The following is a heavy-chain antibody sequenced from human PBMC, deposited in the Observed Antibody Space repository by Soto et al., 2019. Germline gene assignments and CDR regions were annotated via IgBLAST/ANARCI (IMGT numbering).Heavy chain of an antibody. Sequence: ASVKVSCKASGYTFTGYYMHWVRQAPGRGLEWMGWINPNSGGTNYAQKFQGRVTMTRDTSISTAYMELSRLRSDDTAVYYCARSKPAYYYGMDVWGQGTTVTVSS. CDR3: ARSKPAYYYGMDV. CDR1: GYTFTGYY. V-gene: IGHV1-2*02. J-gene: IGHJ6*02. CDR2: INPNSGGT.